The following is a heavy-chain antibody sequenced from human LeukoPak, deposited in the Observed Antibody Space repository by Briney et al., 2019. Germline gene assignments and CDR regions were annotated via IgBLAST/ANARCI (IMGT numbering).Heavy chain of an antibody. CDR1: GFTFSSYS. CDR2: ISASGGTI. J-gene: IGHJ4*02. V-gene: IGHV3-23*01. CDR3: TKGGVITIKDY. D-gene: IGHD3-10*01. Sequence: GESLRLSCVASGFTFSSYSMTWFRQAPGKGLEWVSSISASGGTIYYADSVKGRFTISRDNSENTLYLRMNTLRAEDTAVYYCTKGGVITIKDYWGQGTLVTVSS.